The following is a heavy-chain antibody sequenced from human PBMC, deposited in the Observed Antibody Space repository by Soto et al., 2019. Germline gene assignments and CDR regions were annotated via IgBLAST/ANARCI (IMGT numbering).Heavy chain of an antibody. CDR3: AKDPYYYDSSGYSMSGIFDY. J-gene: IGHJ4*02. Sequence: GGSLRLSCAASGFTFSSYAMSWVRQAPGKGLEWVSAISGSGGSTYYADSVKGRFTISRDNSKNTLYLQMNSLRAEDTAVYYCAKDPYYYDSSGYSMSGIFDYWGQGTLVTVSS. D-gene: IGHD3-22*01. V-gene: IGHV3-23*01. CDR1: GFTFSSYA. CDR2: ISGSGGST.